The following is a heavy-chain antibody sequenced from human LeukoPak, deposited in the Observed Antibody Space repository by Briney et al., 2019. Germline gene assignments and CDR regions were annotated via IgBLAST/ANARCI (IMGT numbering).Heavy chain of an antibody. CDR3: AKDSYFRYSSGWSNMDV. V-gene: IGHV3-43D*03. Sequence: PGGSLRLSCAASGFTFDDYAMHWVRQAPGKGLEWVSLISWDGGSTYYADSVKGRFTISRDNSKNSLYLQMNSLRAEDTALYYCAKDSYFRYSSGWSNMDVWGKGTTVTVSS. CDR1: GFTFDDYA. J-gene: IGHJ6*03. CDR2: ISWDGGST. D-gene: IGHD6-19*01.